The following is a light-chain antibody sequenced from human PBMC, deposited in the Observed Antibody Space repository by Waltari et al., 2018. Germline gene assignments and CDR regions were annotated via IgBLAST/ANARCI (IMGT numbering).Light chain of an antibody. CDR3: HLYGTSPPYT. CDR1: QSVSSSY. J-gene: IGKJ2*01. CDR2: GAS. Sequence: EIVLTQSPGTLSLSPGERATLSCRASQSVSSSYVAWYQQKPGQAPRLLIYGASGRATGSPDSFRGSGSGTDFTLTISRLEPEDFAVYYCHLYGTSPPYTFGQGTKLEIK. V-gene: IGKV3-20*01.